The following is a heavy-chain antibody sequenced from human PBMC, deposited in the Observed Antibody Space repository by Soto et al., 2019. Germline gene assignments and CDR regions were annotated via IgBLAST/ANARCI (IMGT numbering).Heavy chain of an antibody. CDR2: IYYSGST. D-gene: IGHD3-22*01. J-gene: IGHJ3*02. CDR1: GGSISSGGYY. V-gene: IGHV4-31*03. CDR3: ARCLTYYYDSSPGSAFDI. Sequence: QVQLQESGPGLVKPSQTLFLTCTVSGGSISSGGYYWSWIRQHPGKGLEWIGYIYYSGSTYYNPSLKSRVTISVDTSKNQFSLKLSSVTAADTAVYYCARCLTYYYDSSPGSAFDIWGQGTMVTVSS.